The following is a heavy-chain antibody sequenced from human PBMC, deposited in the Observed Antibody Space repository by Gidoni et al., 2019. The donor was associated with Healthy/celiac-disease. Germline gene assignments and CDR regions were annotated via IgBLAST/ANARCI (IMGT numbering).Heavy chain of an antibody. V-gene: IGHV1-2*02. CDR3: ARALGIWGSGWFNCGY. CDR1: GHTSTGYY. CDR2: INPNSGGT. J-gene: IGHJ4*02. D-gene: IGHD6-19*01. Sequence: QVQLVQPGAEVKKPGASVKVSCTASGHTSTGYYMHWVRQAPGQGLEWMGWINPNSGGTNYAQNFQDRVTMTRDTSISTAYMELSRLRSDDTAVYYCARALGIWGSGWFNCGYWGQGTLVTVSS.